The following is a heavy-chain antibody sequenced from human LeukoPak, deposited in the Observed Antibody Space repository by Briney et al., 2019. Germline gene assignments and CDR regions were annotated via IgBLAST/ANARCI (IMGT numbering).Heavy chain of an antibody. CDR1: GYTFTSYD. D-gene: IGHD6-19*01. Sequence: ASVKVSCKASGYTFTSYDFNWVRQATGQRPEWMGRINPNSGGTNYAQKFQGRVTMTRDTSISTAYMELSRLRSDDTAVYYCARDETYSSGWYSYWGQGTLVTVSS. J-gene: IGHJ4*02. V-gene: IGHV1-2*06. CDR3: ARDETYSSGWYSY. CDR2: INPNSGGT.